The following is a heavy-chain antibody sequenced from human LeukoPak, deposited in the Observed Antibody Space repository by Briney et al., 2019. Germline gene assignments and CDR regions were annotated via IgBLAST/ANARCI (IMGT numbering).Heavy chain of an antibody. Sequence: ESGPTLVNPTQTLTLTCTFSGFLLSTSGMRVSWIRQPPGKAREWLARIDWDDDKFYSTSLKTRLTISKDTSKNQVVLTMTNMDPVDTATYYCARTFSGGSYLFDYWGQGTLVTVSS. CDR2: IDWDDDK. CDR1: GFLLSTSGMR. J-gene: IGHJ4*02. V-gene: IGHV2-70*04. CDR3: ARTFSGGSYLFDY. D-gene: IGHD2-15*01.